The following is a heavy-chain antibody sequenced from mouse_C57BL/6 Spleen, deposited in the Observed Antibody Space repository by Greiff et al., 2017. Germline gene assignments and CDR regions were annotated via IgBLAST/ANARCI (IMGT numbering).Heavy chain of an antibody. J-gene: IGHJ3*01. D-gene: IGHD1-1*01. CDR2: IDPENGDT. V-gene: IGHV14-4*01. Sequence: EVQLQQSGAELVRPGASVKLSCTASGFNIKDDYMHWVKQRPEQGLEWIGWIDPENGDTEYASKFQGKATITADTSSNTAYLQLSSLTSEDTAVYYCTRGELRWFAYWGQGTLVTVSA. CDR1: GFNIKDDY. CDR3: TRGELRWFAY.